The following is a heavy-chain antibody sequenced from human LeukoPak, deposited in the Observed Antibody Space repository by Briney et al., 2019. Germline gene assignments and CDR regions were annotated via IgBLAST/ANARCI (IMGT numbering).Heavy chain of an antibody. CDR2: IYTSGST. Sequence: SETLSLTCTVSGGSISSYYWSWIRQPAGKGLEWIGRIYTSGSTNYNPSLKSRVTMSVDTSKNQFSLKLSSVTAADTAVYYCARDTTVTTFYGMDVWGQETTVTVSS. CDR3: ARDTTVTTFYGMDV. CDR1: GGSISSYY. D-gene: IGHD4-17*01. J-gene: IGHJ6*02. V-gene: IGHV4-4*07.